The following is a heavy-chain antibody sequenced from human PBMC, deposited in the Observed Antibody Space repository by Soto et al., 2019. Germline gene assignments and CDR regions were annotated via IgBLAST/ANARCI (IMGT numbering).Heavy chain of an antibody. D-gene: IGHD3-22*01. CDR1: GFSLSNARMG. V-gene: IGHV2-26*01. Sequence: QVTLKESDPVLVKPTETLTLTCTVSGFSLSNARMGVSWIRQPPGKALEWLAHIFSNDEKSYSTSLKSRLTISTDTSKSQVVLIMTNMDPVDTATYYCSRAYFYDSPVPFDYWGQGTLVTVSS. CDR2: IFSNDEK. CDR3: SRAYFYDSPVPFDY. J-gene: IGHJ4*02.